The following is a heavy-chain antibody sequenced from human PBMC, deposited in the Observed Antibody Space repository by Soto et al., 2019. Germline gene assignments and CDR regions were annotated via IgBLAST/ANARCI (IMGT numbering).Heavy chain of an antibody. D-gene: IGHD2-21*01. Sequence: EVQLVESGGGLVQPGGSLRLSCAASGFTFSSYDMHWVRQATGKGLEWVSAIGTAGDTYYPGSVKGRFTISRENAKNSLDLQMNSLRAGDTAVYYCARGARGDWKVRDAFDIWGQGTMVTVSS. V-gene: IGHV3-13*01. CDR2: IGTAGDT. CDR1: GFTFSSYD. J-gene: IGHJ3*02. CDR3: ARGARGDWKVRDAFDI.